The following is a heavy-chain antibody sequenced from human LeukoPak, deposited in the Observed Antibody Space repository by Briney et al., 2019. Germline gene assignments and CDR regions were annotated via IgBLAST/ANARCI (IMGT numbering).Heavy chain of an antibody. Sequence: GGSLRLSCAVSGFTFSNAWMSWVRQAPGKGLEWVARIKSKSDGGTIEYPAPVKGRFSVARDDSKNTLYLQMNSLRAEDTAVYYCAKDHYYDSSGYRRLFDYWGQGTLVTVSS. J-gene: IGHJ4*02. CDR2: IKSKSDGGTI. D-gene: IGHD3-22*01. V-gene: IGHV3-15*01. CDR3: AKDHYYDSSGYRRLFDY. CDR1: GFTFSNAW.